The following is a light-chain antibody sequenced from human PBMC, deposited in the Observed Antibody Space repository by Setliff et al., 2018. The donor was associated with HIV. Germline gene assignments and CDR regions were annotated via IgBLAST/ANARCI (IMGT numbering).Light chain of an antibody. CDR2: DVS. V-gene: IGLV2-14*03. Sequence: SVLTQPAPVSGSPGQSITISCTGTSSDIGRYNYVSWYQQYPGRGPTLVIFDVSERPSGVSNRFSGSKSGNTASLIISGLQPDDEADYYCCSYARGSTYGFGSGTKVTVL. CDR3: CSYARGSTYG. CDR1: SSDIGRYNY. J-gene: IGLJ1*01.